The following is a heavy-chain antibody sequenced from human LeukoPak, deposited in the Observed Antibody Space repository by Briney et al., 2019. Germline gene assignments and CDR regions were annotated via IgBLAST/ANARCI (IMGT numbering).Heavy chain of an antibody. V-gene: IGHV4-34*01. J-gene: IGHJ4*02. CDR3: ARGRGYYGSGGFDY. CDR1: GGSFSGYY. D-gene: IGHD3-10*01. CDR2: INHSGST. Sequence: SETLSLTCAVYGGSFSGYYWSWIRQPPGKGLEWIGEINHSGSTNYNPPLKSRVTISVDTSKNQFSLKLSSVTAADTAVYYCARGRGYYGSGGFDYWGQGTLVTVSS.